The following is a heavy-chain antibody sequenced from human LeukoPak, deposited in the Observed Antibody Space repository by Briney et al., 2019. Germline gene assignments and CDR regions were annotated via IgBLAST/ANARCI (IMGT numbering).Heavy chain of an antibody. Sequence: SETLSLTCAVYGGSFSGYYWSWIRQPPGKGLEWIGESNHRGSNNYNPSLKSRVTISVDTSKNQFSLKLSSVTAADTAVYYCARVSSIVVVVAATNYFDYWGQGTLVTVSS. J-gene: IGHJ4*02. CDR3: ARVSSIVVVVAATNYFDY. CDR2: SNHRGSN. V-gene: IGHV4-34*01. CDR1: GGSFSGYY. D-gene: IGHD2-15*01.